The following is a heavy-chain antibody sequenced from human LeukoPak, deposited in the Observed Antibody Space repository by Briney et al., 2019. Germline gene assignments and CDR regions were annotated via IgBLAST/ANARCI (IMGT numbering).Heavy chain of an antibody. Sequence: PSETLSLTCAVYGGSFSGYYWSWIRQPPGKGLEWIGEINHSGSTNYNPSLKSRVTISVDTSKNQFSLKLSSVAAADTAVYYCATYLKGRELARWGQGTLVTVSS. V-gene: IGHV4-34*01. CDR3: ATYLKGRELAR. CDR2: INHSGST. J-gene: IGHJ4*02. CDR1: GGSFSGYY. D-gene: IGHD6-13*01.